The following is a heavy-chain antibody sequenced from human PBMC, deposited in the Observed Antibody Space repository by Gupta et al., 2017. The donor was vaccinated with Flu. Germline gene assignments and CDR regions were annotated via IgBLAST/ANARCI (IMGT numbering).Heavy chain of an antibody. CDR3: ARGVGCSSTSCYGFGWFDP. D-gene: IGHD2-2*01. Sequence: QVQLVESGGGVVQPGRSLRLSCAASGFTFSSYGMHWVRQAPGKGLEWVAVIWYDGSNKYYADSVKGRFTISRDNSKNTLYLQMNSLRAEDTAVYYCARGVGCSSTSCYGFGWFDPWGQGTLVTVSS. CDR1: GFTFSSYG. J-gene: IGHJ5*02. V-gene: IGHV3-33*01. CDR2: IWYDGSNK.